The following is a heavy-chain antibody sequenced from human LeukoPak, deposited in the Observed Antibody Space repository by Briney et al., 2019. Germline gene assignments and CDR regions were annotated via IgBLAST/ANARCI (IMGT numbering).Heavy chain of an antibody. CDR1: GFTFSSYA. V-gene: IGHV3-30-3*01. D-gene: IGHD6-19*01. CDR2: ISYDGSNK. J-gene: IGHJ5*02. CDR3: ARVSNGLYNWFDP. Sequence: PGGSLRLSCAASGFTFSSYAMHWVRQAPGKGLEWVAVISYDGSNKYYADSVKGRFTISRDNSKNTLYLQMNSLGAEDTAVYYCARVSNGLYNWFDPWGQGTLVTVSS.